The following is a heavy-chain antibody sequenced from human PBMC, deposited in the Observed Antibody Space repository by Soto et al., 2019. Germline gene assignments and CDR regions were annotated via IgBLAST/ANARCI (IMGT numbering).Heavy chain of an antibody. Sequence: QVQLQESGPGLAKPSQTVSLTCTVSGASLTSGDYYWTWIRQVPGKDLEWIGYIFHTGTTFYTPSLKSRILMSIDTSDNYFSQNLNSVTAADTAVYYCARGLGYDSNGRFLAAFDIWGHGTLVTVSA. CDR3: ARGLGYDSNGRFLAAFDI. CDR2: IFHTGTT. V-gene: IGHV4-31*03. CDR1: GASLTSGDYY. D-gene: IGHD3-22*01. J-gene: IGHJ3*02.